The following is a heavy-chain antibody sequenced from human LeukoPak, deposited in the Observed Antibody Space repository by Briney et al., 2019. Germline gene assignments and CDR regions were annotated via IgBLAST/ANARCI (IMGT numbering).Heavy chain of an antibody. Sequence: ASVTVSCKASGGTFGSYAISWVRQAPGQGLEWMGGIIPIFGTANYAQKFQGRVTITTDESTSTAYMELSSLRSEDTAVYYCAAPQEWELRYFQHWGQGTLVTISS. J-gene: IGHJ1*01. CDR2: IIPIFGTA. CDR1: GGTFGSYA. CDR3: AAPQEWELRYFQH. V-gene: IGHV1-69*05. D-gene: IGHD1-26*01.